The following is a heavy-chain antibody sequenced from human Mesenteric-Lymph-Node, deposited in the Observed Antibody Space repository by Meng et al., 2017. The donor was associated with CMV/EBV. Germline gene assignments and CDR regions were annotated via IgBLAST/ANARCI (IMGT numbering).Heavy chain of an antibody. Sequence: GESLKISCKGSGYSFTTYWIGWVRQMPGKGLEWMGNIYPGDSDTRYSPSFQGQVTISADKSISTAYLQWSSLKASDTAMYYCARVVAGTPGTAYWFDPWGQGTLVTVSS. D-gene: IGHD6-19*01. CDR1: GYSFTTYW. CDR3: ARVVAGTPGTAYWFDP. V-gene: IGHV5-51*01. CDR2: IYPGDSDT. J-gene: IGHJ5*02.